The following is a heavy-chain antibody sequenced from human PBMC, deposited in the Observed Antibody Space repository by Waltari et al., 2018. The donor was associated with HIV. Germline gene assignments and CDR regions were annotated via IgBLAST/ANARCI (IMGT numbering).Heavy chain of an antibody. CDR3: ARSWRMSTRPHYFYGMDV. J-gene: IGHJ6*02. V-gene: IGHV4-59*01. D-gene: IGHD6-6*01. CDR2: VYYGGGT. Sequence: QVQLQESGPGLLKPSAPLSLTCTVSTASIHLTYWTWIRQPPGKGLEWIGYVYYGGGTSYNPSLHNRVTISQDTSKNHFSLKLTSVTAADTAVYYCARSWRMSTRPHYFYGMDVWGQGTTVTVSS. CDR1: TASIHLTY.